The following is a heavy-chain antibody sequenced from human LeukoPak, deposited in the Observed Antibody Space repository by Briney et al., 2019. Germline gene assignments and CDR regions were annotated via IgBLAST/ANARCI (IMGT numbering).Heavy chain of an antibody. CDR3: AKAAPISEQLVIFRRFDYGMDV. CDR2: ISWNSGSI. Sequence: GGSLRLSCAASGFTFDDYAMHWVRHAPGKGLEWVSGISWNSGSIGYADSVKGRFTISRDNAKNSLYLQMNSLRAEDTALYYCAKAAPISEQLVIFRRFDYGMDVWGQGTTVTVSS. J-gene: IGHJ6*02. CDR1: GFTFDDYA. V-gene: IGHV3-9*01. D-gene: IGHD6-13*01.